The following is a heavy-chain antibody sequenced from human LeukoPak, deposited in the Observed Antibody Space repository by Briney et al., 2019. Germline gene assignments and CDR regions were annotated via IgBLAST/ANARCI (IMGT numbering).Heavy chain of an antibody. J-gene: IGHJ4*02. D-gene: IGHD6-13*01. CDR3: AKRPGIAAVGLQGY. CDR2: IKQDGSEK. Sequence: GGSLRLSCAASGFTFSSYWMSWVRQAPGKGLEWVANIKQDGSEKYYVDSVKGRFTISRDNAKNSLYLQMNSLRAEDTAVYYCAKRPGIAAVGLQGYWGQGTLVTVSS. V-gene: IGHV3-7*03. CDR1: GFTFSSYW.